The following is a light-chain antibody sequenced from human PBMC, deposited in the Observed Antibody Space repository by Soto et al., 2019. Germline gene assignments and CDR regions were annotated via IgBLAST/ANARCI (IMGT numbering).Light chain of an antibody. J-gene: IGKJ4*01. CDR1: QGFSTW. CDR2: AAS. V-gene: IGKV1-12*01. Sequence: DIQMTQSPSSVSASVGDRVTITCRASQGFSTWLAWYRRKPGRAPELLIYAASSLHSGVPSRFSGSGSGTDFTLTISSLQPEDCATYYCQQANRFPRTFGGGTEVEIK. CDR3: QQANRFPRT.